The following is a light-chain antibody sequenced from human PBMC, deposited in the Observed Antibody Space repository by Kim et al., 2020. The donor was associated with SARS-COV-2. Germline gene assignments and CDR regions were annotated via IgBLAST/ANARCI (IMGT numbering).Light chain of an antibody. CDR2: GAS. CDR3: QQYINWPPWT. Sequence: EIVMTQSPATLSVSPGERATLSCRASQSVSSNLAWYQQKPGQAPRLLIYGASTRATGIPARFSGSVSGTEFTLTISSLQSEDFAVYYCQQYINWPPWTFGQGTKVDIK. V-gene: IGKV3-15*01. J-gene: IGKJ1*01. CDR1: QSVSSN.